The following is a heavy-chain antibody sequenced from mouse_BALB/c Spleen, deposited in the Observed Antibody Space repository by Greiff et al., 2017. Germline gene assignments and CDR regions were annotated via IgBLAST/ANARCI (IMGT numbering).Heavy chain of an antibody. CDR1: GYSITSDYA. J-gene: IGHJ4*01. CDR3: ARADYGLGYYYAMDY. D-gene: IGHD1-1*01. V-gene: IGHV3-2*02. Sequence: EVQLQQSGPGLVKPSQSLSLTCTVTGYSITSDYAWNWIRQFPGNKLEWMGYISYSGSTSYNPSLKSRISITRDTSKNQFFLQLNSVTTEDTATYYCARADYGLGYYYAMDYWGQGTSVTVSS. CDR2: ISYSGST.